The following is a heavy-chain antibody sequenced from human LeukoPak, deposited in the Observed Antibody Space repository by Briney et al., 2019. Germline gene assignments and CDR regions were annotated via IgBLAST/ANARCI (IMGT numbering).Heavy chain of an antibody. D-gene: IGHD3-3*01. J-gene: IGHJ4*02. CDR3: ARSSSGITILGVVIPFDY. V-gene: IGHV4-4*02. CDR1: GGSISSSNW. Sequence: SETLSLTCTVSGGSISSSNWWSWVRQPPGKGLEWIGEIYHSGSTNYNPSLKSRVTISVDKSKNQFSLKLNSVTAADTAVYYCARSSSGITILGVVIPFDYWGQGTLVTVSS. CDR2: IYHSGST.